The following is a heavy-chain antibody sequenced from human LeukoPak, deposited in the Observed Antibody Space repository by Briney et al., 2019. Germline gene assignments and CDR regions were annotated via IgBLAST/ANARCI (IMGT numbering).Heavy chain of an antibody. Sequence: PGGSLRLSCAASGFTFSNAWMSWVRQAPGKGLEWVGRIKSKTDGGTTDYAAPVKGRFTISRDDSKNTLYLQMNSLKTEDTAVYYCTTAFCGSGSYHYWGQGTLVTVSS. CDR3: TTAFCGSGSYHY. CDR2: IKSKTDGGTT. CDR1: GFTFSNAW. V-gene: IGHV3-15*01. D-gene: IGHD3-10*01. J-gene: IGHJ4*02.